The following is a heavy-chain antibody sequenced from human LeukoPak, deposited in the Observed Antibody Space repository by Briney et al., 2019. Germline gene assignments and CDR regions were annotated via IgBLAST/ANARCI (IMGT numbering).Heavy chain of an antibody. CDR2: IIPIFGTA. J-gene: IGHJ3*02. Sequence: SVKVSCKASGGTFSSYAISWVRQAPGQGLEWMGGIIPIFGTANYAQKFQGRVTITADESTSTAYMELSSLRSEDTAVYYCARVYSEGYQLLYDAFDIWGQGTMVTVSS. CDR1: GGTFSSYA. V-gene: IGHV1-69*13. CDR3: ARVYSEGYQLLYDAFDI. D-gene: IGHD2-2*02.